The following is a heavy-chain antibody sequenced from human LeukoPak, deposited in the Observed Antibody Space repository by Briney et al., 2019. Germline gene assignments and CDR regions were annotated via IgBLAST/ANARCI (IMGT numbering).Heavy chain of an antibody. D-gene: IGHD3-22*01. CDR1: GGSINTPNYY. CDR2: IFYSGGT. J-gene: IGHJ4*02. CDR3: ARGGWNKFDY. V-gene: IGHV4-39*07. Sequence: PSETLSLTCTVSGGSINTPNYYWGWIRQTPGKGLEWIGNIFYSGGTYYSPSLTSRVTISLDTSRNQFSLKLSSVTAADTAVYYCARGGWNKFDYWGQGTLVTVSS.